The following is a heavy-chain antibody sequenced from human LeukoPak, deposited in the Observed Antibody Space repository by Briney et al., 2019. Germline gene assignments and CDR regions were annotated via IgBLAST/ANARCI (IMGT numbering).Heavy chain of an antibody. CDR1: GGSISSYY. D-gene: IGHD1-26*01. CDR2: IYYSGST. V-gene: IGHV4-59*01. CDR3: ARDILDVGATHYFDY. Sequence: PSETLSLTCTVSGGSISSYYWSWIRQPPGKGLEWIGYIYYSGSTNYNPSLKSRVTISVDTSKNQFSLTVSSVTAADTAIYYCARDILDVGATHYFDYWGQGSLLTVSS. J-gene: IGHJ4*02.